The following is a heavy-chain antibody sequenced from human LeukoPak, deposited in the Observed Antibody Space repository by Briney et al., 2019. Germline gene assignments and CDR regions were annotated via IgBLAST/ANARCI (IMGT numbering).Heavy chain of an antibody. CDR2: ISSSGSTT. CDR1: GFTFSSYE. CDR3: ARDLSWGSFTS. V-gene: IGHV3-48*03. J-gene: IGHJ4*02. D-gene: IGHD3-16*01. Sequence: GGSLRLSCAASGFTFSSYEMNWVRQAPGKGLEWVSYISSSGSTTYYSDSVKGRFTISRDNSKNTLYLQMNSLRAEDTAVYYCARDLSWGSFTSWGQGTLVTVSS.